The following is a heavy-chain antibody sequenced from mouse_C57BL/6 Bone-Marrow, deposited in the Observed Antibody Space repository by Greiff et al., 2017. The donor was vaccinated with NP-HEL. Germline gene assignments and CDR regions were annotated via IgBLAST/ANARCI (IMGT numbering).Heavy chain of an antibody. Sequence: QVQLQQPGAELVKPGASVKLSCKASGYTFTTYWMQWVKQRPGQGLEWIGEIDPSDSYTNYNQKFKGKATLTVDTSSSTAYMQLSSLTSEDSAVYYGARKAYYGRSYEFAYWDQGTLVTVSA. CDR3: ARKAYYGRSYEFAY. V-gene: IGHV1-50*01. D-gene: IGHD1-1*01. J-gene: IGHJ3*01. CDR1: GYTFTTYW. CDR2: IDPSDSYT.